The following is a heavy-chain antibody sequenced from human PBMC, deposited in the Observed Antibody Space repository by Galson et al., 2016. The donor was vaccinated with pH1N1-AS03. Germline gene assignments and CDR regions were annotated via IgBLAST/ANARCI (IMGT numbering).Heavy chain of an antibody. CDR3: ARSVQYSFDS. D-gene: IGHD5/OR15-5a*01. CDR1: GFTFSVYS. CDR2: MTSDMRTI. J-gene: IGHJ4*02. Sequence: SLRLSCAASGFTFSVYSMNWVRQTPGKGLEWIAYMTSDMRTIKYADSVKGRFTISRDNVNYSVFPQMNGLRDEDTAIYYCARSVQYSFDSWGQGVLVTVSS. V-gene: IGHV3-48*02.